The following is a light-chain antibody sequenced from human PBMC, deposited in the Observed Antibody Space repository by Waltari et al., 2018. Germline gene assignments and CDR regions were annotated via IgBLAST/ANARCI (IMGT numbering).Light chain of an antibody. J-gene: IGLJ2*01. CDR1: SSNIGAGYD. CDR3: QSYDSSLSGGV. CDR2: GTS. Sequence: QSVLTQPPSVSGAPGQRVTISCTGSSSNIGAGYDVHWCQQLPGTAPKLLIYGTSSRPSGVPDRFSGSKSGPSASLAITGLQDEDEADYYCQSYDSSLSGGVFGGGTKLTVL. V-gene: IGLV1-40*01.